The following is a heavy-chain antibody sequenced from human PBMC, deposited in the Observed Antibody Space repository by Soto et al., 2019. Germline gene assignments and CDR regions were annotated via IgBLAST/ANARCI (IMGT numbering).Heavy chain of an antibody. CDR1: GGSFSGYY. D-gene: IGHD3-10*01. V-gene: IGHV4-34*01. J-gene: IGHJ4*02. CDR2: INHSGST. Sequence: QVQLQQWGAGLLKPSETLSLTCAVYGGSFSGYYWSWIRQPPGKGLEWIGEINHSGSTNYNPSLKSRVTISVDTSKNQFSLKLSSVTAADTAVYYCARKGVVRGDSNDYWGQGTLVTVSS. CDR3: ARKGVVRGDSNDY.